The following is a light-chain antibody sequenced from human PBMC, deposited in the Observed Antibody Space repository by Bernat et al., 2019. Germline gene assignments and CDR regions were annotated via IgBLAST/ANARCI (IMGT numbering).Light chain of an antibody. CDR2: DAS. V-gene: IGKV1-33*01. J-gene: IGKJ5*01. CDR3: QQYDNLPIT. CDR1: QDISNY. Sequence: DIQMTQSPSSLSASVGDRVTITCQASQDISNYLNWYQQKPGKAPKLLIYDASNLETGVPSRFSGSGSGTAFTFTISSLQPEDIATYYCQQYDNLPITFGQATRLEIK.